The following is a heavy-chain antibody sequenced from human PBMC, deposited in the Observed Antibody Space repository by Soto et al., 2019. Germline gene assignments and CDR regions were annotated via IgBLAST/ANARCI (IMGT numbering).Heavy chain of an antibody. CDR2: IGPTEAHA. CDR1: VYTFVDYA. V-gene: IGHV3-23*01. Sequence: GWSLRLSCVASVYTFVDYAMRWVRQAPGKGLEWVSAIGPTEAHAPAYAHSVKGRFTISRDNSRNTLYLQMTKLRAEDTAVYYCAKDAIAYNGKDDAFDLWGQGTMVTVSS. J-gene: IGHJ3*01. D-gene: IGHD1-20*01. CDR3: AKDAIAYNGKDDAFDL.